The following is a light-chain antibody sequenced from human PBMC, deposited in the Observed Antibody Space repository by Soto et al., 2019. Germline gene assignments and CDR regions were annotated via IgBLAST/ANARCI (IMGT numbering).Light chain of an antibody. Sequence: EIVLTQSPGTLSLSPGERATLSCRASQSVSSSYLAWYQQKTGQAPRLLIYGASSRATGIPDRFSGSGSGTDFTLTISRLEPEAFAVYYCQQYGSSPGTFGQGTKVEIK. CDR3: QQYGSSPGT. CDR2: GAS. V-gene: IGKV3-20*01. CDR1: QSVSSSY. J-gene: IGKJ1*01.